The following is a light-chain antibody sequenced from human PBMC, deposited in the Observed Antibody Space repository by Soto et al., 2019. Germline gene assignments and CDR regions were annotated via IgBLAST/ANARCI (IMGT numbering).Light chain of an antibody. V-gene: IGLV2-14*01. CDR2: DVS. J-gene: IGLJ1*01. CDR1: SSDVGGYNY. CDR3: SSYTNSSPFV. Sequence: QSVLTHAASVSGAPGQPITISCTGTSSDVGGYNYVSWYQQHPGKAPKLMIYDVSNWPSGVSNRFSGSKSGNTASPTISGLQAEDEADYYCSSYTNSSPFVFGTGTKVTVL.